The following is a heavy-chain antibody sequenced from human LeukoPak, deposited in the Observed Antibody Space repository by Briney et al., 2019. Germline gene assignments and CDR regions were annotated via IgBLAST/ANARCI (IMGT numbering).Heavy chain of an antibody. J-gene: IGHJ4*02. CDR2: IYYSGST. V-gene: IGHV4-59*01. Sequence: SETLSLTCTVSGGSISRYYWSWIRQPPGKGLEWIGYIYYSGSTNYNPSLKSRVTISVDTSKNQFSLKLSSVTAADTAVYYCARADGSGSYYFDYWGQGTLVTVSS. CDR1: GGSISRYY. CDR3: ARADGSGSYYFDY. D-gene: IGHD3-10*01.